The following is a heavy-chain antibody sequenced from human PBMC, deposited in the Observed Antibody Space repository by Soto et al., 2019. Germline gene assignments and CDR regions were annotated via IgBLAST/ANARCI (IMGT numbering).Heavy chain of an antibody. D-gene: IGHD2-2*01. CDR3: AKDIVVVPAPADAFDI. V-gene: IGHV3-23*01. CDR1: GFTFSNYA. CDR2: MSGSGGTT. J-gene: IGHJ3*02. Sequence: GGSLRLSCAASGFTFSNYAMSWVRQAPGKGLEWVSVMSGSGGTTYYADSGKGRFTISRDISKNTLYLQMNSLRAEDTAVYYCAKDIVVVPAPADAFDIWGQGTVVTVSS.